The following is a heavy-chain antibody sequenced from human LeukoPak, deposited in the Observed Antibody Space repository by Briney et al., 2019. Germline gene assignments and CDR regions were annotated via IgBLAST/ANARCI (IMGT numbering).Heavy chain of an antibody. Sequence: GGSLRLSCAASGFTFSDHYMDWVRQAPGKGLEWVGRTRNKANSYTTEYAASVKGRFTISRDDSKNSLYLQMNSLKTEDTAVYYCAREYNPGYCSSTSCHILGYYMDVWGKGTTVTISS. V-gene: IGHV3-72*01. J-gene: IGHJ6*03. CDR2: TRNKANSYTT. D-gene: IGHD2-2*01. CDR1: GFTFSDHY. CDR3: AREYNPGYCSSTSCHILGYYMDV.